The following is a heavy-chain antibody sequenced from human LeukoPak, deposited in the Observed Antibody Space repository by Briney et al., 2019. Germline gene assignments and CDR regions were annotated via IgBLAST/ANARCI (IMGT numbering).Heavy chain of an antibody. D-gene: IGHD2-8*02. V-gene: IGHV4-59*01. J-gene: IGHJ4*03. CDR3: ARVGGVGVGAAYCPDY. Sequence: PSETLSLTCTVSGGSISSYYWGWIRQPPGKGLEWIGYIYYSGSTNYNPSLKSRVTISVDTSKNQFSLKLSSVTVADTAVYYCARVGGVGVGAAYCPDYWGHGTLVTVSS. CDR2: IYYSGST. CDR1: GGSISSYY.